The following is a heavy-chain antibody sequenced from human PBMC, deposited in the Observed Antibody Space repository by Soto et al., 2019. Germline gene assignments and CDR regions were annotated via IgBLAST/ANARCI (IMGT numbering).Heavy chain of an antibody. Sequence: GGSLRLSCAASGFTFSSYAMKWVRQAPGKGLEWVSCISSSGSTKYYADSVKGRFTVSRDNAKNTLYLQMNSLRAEDTAVYYCARVPCTSTSCLPLGWFDPWGQGTLVTVSS. CDR1: GFTFSSYA. J-gene: IGHJ5*02. CDR2: ISSSGSTK. D-gene: IGHD2-2*01. V-gene: IGHV3-48*03. CDR3: ARVPCTSTSCLPLGWFDP.